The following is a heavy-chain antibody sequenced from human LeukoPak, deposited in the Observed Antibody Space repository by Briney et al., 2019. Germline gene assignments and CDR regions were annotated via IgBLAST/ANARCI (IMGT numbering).Heavy chain of an antibody. J-gene: IGHJ4*02. V-gene: IGHV3-23*01. CDR2: ISGSGGTT. CDR3: AKESSSWRSFVDY. Sequence: GGSLRLSCAASGFTFSNYAMSWVRQAPGKGLEWVSAISGSGGTTYYADSVMGRFTISRDNSKNTLYLQMNSLRAEDTAVYYCAKESSSWRSFVDYWGQGTLVTVSS. D-gene: IGHD6-13*01. CDR1: GFTFSNYA.